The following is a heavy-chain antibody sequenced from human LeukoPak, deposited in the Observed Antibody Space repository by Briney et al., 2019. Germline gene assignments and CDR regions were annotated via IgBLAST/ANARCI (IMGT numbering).Heavy chain of an antibody. D-gene: IGHD5-12*01. J-gene: IGHJ4*02. Sequence: GGSLRLSCAASGFTFSSYGMHWVRQAPGKGLEWVAVISYDGSNKYYADSVKGRFTISRDNAKNSLYLQMNSLRAGDTAVYYCAREAYSGYYIFDYWGQGTLVTVSS. CDR3: AREAYSGYYIFDY. CDR1: GFTFSSYG. V-gene: IGHV3-30*03. CDR2: ISYDGSNK.